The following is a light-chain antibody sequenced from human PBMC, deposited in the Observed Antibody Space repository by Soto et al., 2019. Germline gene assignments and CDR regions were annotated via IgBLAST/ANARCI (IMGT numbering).Light chain of an antibody. CDR1: QNIYNY. CDR3: QHSYTAPPFT. V-gene: IGKV1-39*01. J-gene: IGKJ2*01. Sequence: DIQMTQSPSSPSASVGASVTITCRASQNIYNYLNWYQQKPGKAPRLLIYAASTLHSGVPSRFTGSGSGTDFSLTINGLQPEDFATYYCQHSYTAPPFTFGQGTRLEI. CDR2: AAS.